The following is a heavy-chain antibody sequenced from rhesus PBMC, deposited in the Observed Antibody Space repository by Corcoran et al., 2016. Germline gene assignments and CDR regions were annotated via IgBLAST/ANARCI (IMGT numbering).Heavy chain of an antibody. CDR3: ARAGMIVVISFDY. V-gene: IGHV4-76*01. J-gene: IGHJ4*01. D-gene: IGHD3-28*01. CDR1: GYSISSGYD. CDR2: IYGSSGST. Sequence: QVQLQESGPGVVKPSETLSLTCAVSGYSISSGYDWSWIRQPPGKGLEWIGYIYGSSGSTNYNPSLKNRVTISKDTSKNQFSLKLSSMTAADTAVYYCARAGMIVVISFDYWGQGVLVTVSS.